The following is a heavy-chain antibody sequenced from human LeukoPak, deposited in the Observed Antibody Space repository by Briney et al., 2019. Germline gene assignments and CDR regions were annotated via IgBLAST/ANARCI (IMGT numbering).Heavy chain of an antibody. V-gene: IGHV3-30-3*01. Sequence: PGGSLRLSCAASGFTVSSNYMSWVRQAPGEGLEWVAVISYDGSKKYYADSVKGRFTISRDNSKNTLYLQMNSLRAEDTAMYYCARGGGYCTNGVCHNNWFDPWGQGTLVTVSS. CDR2: ISYDGSKK. D-gene: IGHD2-8*01. J-gene: IGHJ5*02. CDR3: ARGGGYCTNGVCHNNWFDP. CDR1: GFTVSSNY.